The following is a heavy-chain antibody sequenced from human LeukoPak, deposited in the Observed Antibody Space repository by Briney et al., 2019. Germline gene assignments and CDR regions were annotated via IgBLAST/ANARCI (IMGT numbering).Heavy chain of an antibody. J-gene: IGHJ3*02. V-gene: IGHV4-59*01. CDR2: IYYSGST. CDR1: GGSISRYY. CDR3: ARGDYGDYPDAFDI. Sequence: SVTLSLTCTVSGGSISRYYWSWIRQPPGKGLEWIGYIYYSGSTNYNPSLKSRVTISVDTSKNLFSLKLSSVTAADTAVYYCARGDYGDYPDAFDIWGQGTMVTVSS. D-gene: IGHD4-17*01.